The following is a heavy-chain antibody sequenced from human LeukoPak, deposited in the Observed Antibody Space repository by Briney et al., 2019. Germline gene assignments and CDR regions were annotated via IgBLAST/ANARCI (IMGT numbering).Heavy chain of an antibody. Sequence: ASVKVSCKASAYTLTDYYMHWLRQAPGQGLEWMGWINANSGGTIYAQKFQGRVTLTRDTSISTAYMELTTLTSDDTAVYFCARDGVGTYDYWGQGTLVTVSS. D-gene: IGHD2-21*02. CDR1: AYTLTDYY. V-gene: IGHV1-2*02. J-gene: IGHJ4*02. CDR3: ARDGVGTYDY. CDR2: INANSGGT.